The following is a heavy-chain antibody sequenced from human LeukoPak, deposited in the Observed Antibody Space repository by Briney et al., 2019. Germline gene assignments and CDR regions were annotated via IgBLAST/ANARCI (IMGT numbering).Heavy chain of an antibody. CDR3: AKDGVSGIAARFDY. CDR2: ISGSGGST. V-gene: IGHV3-23*01. J-gene: IGHJ4*02. CDR1: GFTFSSYA. Sequence: GGSLRLSCAASGFTFSSYAMSWVRQAPGQGLEWVSGISGSGGSTYYADSVKGRFTISRDNSKNTLYLQMNSLRAEDTAVYYCAKDGVSGIAARFDYWGQGTLVTVSS. D-gene: IGHD6-6*01.